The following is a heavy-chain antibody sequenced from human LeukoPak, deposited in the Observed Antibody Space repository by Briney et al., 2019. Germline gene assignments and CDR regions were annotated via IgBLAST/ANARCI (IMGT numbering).Heavy chain of an antibody. D-gene: IGHD3-10*01. CDR2: IRYDGSNE. J-gene: IGHJ5*02. CDR3: AKDLGITMIRGSMEFDP. V-gene: IGHV3-30*02. CDR1: GFILNNYG. Sequence: GGSLRLSCAASGFILNNYGMHWVRQVPGKGLEWVAYIRYDGSNEYNRDSVKGRLTISRDNSKNMVYLQMNSLRADDTAVYYCAKDLGITMIRGSMEFDPWAQATLVTVSS.